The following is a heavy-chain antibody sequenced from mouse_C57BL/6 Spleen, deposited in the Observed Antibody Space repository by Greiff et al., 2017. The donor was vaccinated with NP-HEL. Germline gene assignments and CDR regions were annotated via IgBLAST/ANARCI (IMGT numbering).Heavy chain of an antibody. V-gene: IGHV1-53*01. CDR2: INPSNGGT. CDR3: ARGIYDGYYDY. J-gene: IGHJ2*01. D-gene: IGHD2-3*01. Sequence: QVQLQQSGTELVKPGASVKLSCKASGYTFTSYWMHWVKLRPGQGLEWIGNINPSNGGTNYNEKFKSKATLTVDKSSSTAYMQLSSLTSEDSAVYYCARGIYDGYYDYWGQGTTLTVSS. CDR1: GYTFTSYW.